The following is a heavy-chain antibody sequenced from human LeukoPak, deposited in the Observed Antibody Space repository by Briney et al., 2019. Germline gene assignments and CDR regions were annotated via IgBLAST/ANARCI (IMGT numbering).Heavy chain of an antibody. D-gene: IGHD6-19*01. V-gene: IGHV3-30*02. CDR2: IRYDGSNK. Sequence: PGGSLRLSCAASGFTFSSYGMHWVRQAPGKGLEWVAFIRYDGSNKYYADSVKGRFTISRDNSKNTLYLQMNSLRAEDTAVYYCAKDRGNGWYAGPFDYWGQGTLVTVSS. CDR1: GFTFSSYG. J-gene: IGHJ4*02. CDR3: AKDRGNGWYAGPFDY.